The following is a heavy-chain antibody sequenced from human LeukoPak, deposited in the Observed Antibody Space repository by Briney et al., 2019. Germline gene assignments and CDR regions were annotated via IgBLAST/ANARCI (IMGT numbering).Heavy chain of an antibody. CDR2: IYTSGST. CDR1: GRSISSGSYY. CDR3: ARESGNYYYYYYMDV. V-gene: IGHV4-61*02. D-gene: IGHD3-10*01. Sequence: SETLSLTCTVSGRSISSGSYYWSWIRQPAGKGLEWIGRIYTSGSTNYNPSLKSRVTISVDTSKNQFSLKLSSVTAADTAVYYCARESGNYYYYYYMDVWGKGTTVTVSS. J-gene: IGHJ6*03.